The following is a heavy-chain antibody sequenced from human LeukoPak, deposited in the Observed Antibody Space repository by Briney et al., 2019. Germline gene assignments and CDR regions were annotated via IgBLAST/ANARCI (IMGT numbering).Heavy chain of an antibody. Sequence: PGGSLRLSCAASGFTFSSYEMNWVRQAPGKGLEWVSYISSSGRTKYNADSVRGRFTISRDNAKNSLYLQMNSLRAEDTAVYYCARGRVAVAGSYEYWGQGTLVTVSS. CDR1: GFTFSSYE. D-gene: IGHD6-19*01. V-gene: IGHV3-48*03. CDR3: ARGRVAVAGSYEY. J-gene: IGHJ4*02. CDR2: ISSSGRTK.